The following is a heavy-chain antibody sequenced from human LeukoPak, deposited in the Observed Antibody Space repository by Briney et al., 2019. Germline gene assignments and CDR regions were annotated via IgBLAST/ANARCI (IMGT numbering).Heavy chain of an antibody. CDR1: GASINTYY. V-gene: IGHV4-59*01. J-gene: IGHJ3*02. CDR2: IYYAGST. D-gene: IGHD4-17*01. Sequence: PSETPSLTCTVSGASINTYYWNWIRQPPGKGLEWIGSIYYAGSTNYNPSLKGRVTISLDTSKSHFSLKLNSVTAADTAVYYCAKTRDYYTLHDAFDIWGQGTMVTVSS. CDR3: AKTRDYYTLHDAFDI.